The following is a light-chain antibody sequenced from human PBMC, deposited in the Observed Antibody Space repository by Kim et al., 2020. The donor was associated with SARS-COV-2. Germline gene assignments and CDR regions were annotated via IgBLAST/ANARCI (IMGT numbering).Light chain of an antibody. Sequence: TVTIPCSGSSGSIASNNVQWYQQRPGSAPTTVIYEDNQRPSGVPDRFAGSIDSSSNSASLTISGLKTEDEADYYCQSYDSSNLNWVFGGGTKVTVL. CDR1: SGSIASNN. V-gene: IGLV6-57*02. CDR3: QSYDSSNLNWV. CDR2: EDN. J-gene: IGLJ3*02.